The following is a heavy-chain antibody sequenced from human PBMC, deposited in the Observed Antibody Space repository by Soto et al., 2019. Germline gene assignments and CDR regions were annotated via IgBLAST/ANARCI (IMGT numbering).Heavy chain of an antibody. J-gene: IGHJ3*02. V-gene: IGHV1-2*04. CDR3: AGDLKYCGGDCSSDAFDI. Sequence: ASVKVSCKASGYTFTGYYMHWVRQAPGQGLEWMGWINPNSGGTNYAQKFQGWVTMTRDTSISTAYMELSRLRSDDTAVYYCAGDLKYCGGDCSSDAFDIWGQGTMVTVSS. CDR1: GYTFTGYY. D-gene: IGHD2-21*02. CDR2: INPNSGGT.